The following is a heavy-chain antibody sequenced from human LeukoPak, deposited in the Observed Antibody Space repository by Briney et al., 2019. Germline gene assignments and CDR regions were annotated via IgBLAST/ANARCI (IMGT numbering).Heavy chain of an antibody. J-gene: IGHJ5*02. V-gene: IGHV3-66*01. CDR2: IYCGGSI. D-gene: IGHD3-10*01. Sequence: PGGSLRLSCAASGFTVSSNYMSWVRQAPGKGLEWVSVIYCGGSIYYADSVKGRFTISRDNSKNTLYLQMNRLRAEDTAVYYCARGTMAAGVNWFDPWGQGTLVTVSS. CDR3: ARGTMAAGVNWFDP. CDR1: GFTVSSNY.